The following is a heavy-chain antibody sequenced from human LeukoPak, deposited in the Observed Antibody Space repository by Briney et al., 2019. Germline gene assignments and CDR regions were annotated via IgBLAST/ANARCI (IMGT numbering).Heavy chain of an antibody. D-gene: IGHD1-1*01. CDR3: ARTPAGTTEFDY. Sequence: KPGGSLRLSCAASGFTFSDYCMSWIRQAPGKGLEWVSYISSSSTYTNYADSVKGRFTISRNNAKNSLYLQMNSLRAEDTAVYYCARTPAGTTEFDYWGQGTLVIVSS. CDR1: GFTFSDYC. V-gene: IGHV3-11*03. CDR2: ISSSSTYT. J-gene: IGHJ4*02.